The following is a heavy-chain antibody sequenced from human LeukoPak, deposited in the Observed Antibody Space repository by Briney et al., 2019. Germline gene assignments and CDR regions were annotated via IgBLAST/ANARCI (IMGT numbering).Heavy chain of an antibody. J-gene: IGHJ4*02. CDR3: ARRLYSSSYYFDF. D-gene: IGHD6-6*01. CDR2: IYDSGSI. V-gene: IGHV4-59*08. Sequence: SETLSLTCTVSGGSISSYYWSWIRQPPGKGLEWIGSIYDSGSIYYNPSLKSRVTFSVDTSKNQFSLKLSSVSAADTAVYYCARRLYSSSYYFDFWGQGTLVTVSS. CDR1: GGSISSYY.